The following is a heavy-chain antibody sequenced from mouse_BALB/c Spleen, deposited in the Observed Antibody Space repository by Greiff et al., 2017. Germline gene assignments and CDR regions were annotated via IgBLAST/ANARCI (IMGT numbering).Heavy chain of an antibody. V-gene: IGHV1-55*01. Sequence: QVQLQQPGAELVKPGTSVKLSCKASGYNFTSYWINWVKLRPGQGLEWIGDIYPGSGSTNYNEKFKSKATLTVDTSSSTAYMQLSSLASEDSALYDCARSGYDVDWYFDVWGAGTTVTVSS. CDR3: ARSGYDVDWYFDV. J-gene: IGHJ1*01. D-gene: IGHD2-2*01. CDR2: IYPGSGST. CDR1: GYNFTSYW.